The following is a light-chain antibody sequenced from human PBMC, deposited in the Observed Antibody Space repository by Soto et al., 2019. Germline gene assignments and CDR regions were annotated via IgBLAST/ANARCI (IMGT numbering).Light chain of an antibody. J-gene: IGLJ1*01. CDR2: EVS. CDR1: SSDVGGYNF. V-gene: IGLV2-14*03. Sequence: QSALTQTASVSGSPGQSITISCTGSSSDVGGYNFVSWYQQHPGKAPKLIIHEVSNRPSGVSNRFSGSKSGNTASLTVSGLQAEDEADYYCYSYAGSHNVFGTGTKLTVL. CDR3: YSYAGSHNV.